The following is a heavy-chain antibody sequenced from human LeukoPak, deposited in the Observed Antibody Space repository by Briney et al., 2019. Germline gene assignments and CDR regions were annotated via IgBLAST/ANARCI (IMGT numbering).Heavy chain of an antibody. V-gene: IGHV1-69*05. Sequence: SVKVSCKASGGTFSSYAISWVRQAPGQGLEWMGGIIPIFGTANYAQKFQEGVTITRDMSTSTAYMELSSLRSEDTAVYYCAAFAQNYDFWSGYPPFDYWGQGTLVTVSS. J-gene: IGHJ4*02. CDR3: AAFAQNYDFWSGYPPFDY. CDR1: GGTFSSYA. D-gene: IGHD3-3*01. CDR2: IIPIFGTA.